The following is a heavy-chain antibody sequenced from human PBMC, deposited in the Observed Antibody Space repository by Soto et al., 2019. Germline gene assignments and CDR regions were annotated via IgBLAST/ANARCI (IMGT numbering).Heavy chain of an antibody. D-gene: IGHD3-9*01. CDR3: ARVDILTVYGCMYV. J-gene: IGHJ6*02. CDR1: GDSIRSGNHY. CDR2: IYYSGST. Sequence: SETLSLTCTVSGDSIRSGNHYWRWIRQPPGKGPEWIGYIYYSGSTYYSPSLKSRVTISVDTSKNQFSLKVNSVTAADAAVNYCARVDILTVYGCMYVWGQGTTVTV. V-gene: IGHV4-30-4*01.